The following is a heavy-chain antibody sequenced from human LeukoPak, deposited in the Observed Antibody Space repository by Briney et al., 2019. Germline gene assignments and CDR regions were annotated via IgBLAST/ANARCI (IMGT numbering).Heavy chain of an antibody. V-gene: IGHV3-7*01. D-gene: IGHD6-19*01. Sequence: GGSLRLSYAASGFTFSSYAISWVRQAPGKGLEGVANIKQDGSEKYYVDSVKGRFTISRDNAKNSVYLQMNSLRAEDTAVYYCARESSSGWYVGGFDYWGQGTLVTVSS. CDR3: ARESSSGWYVGGFDY. J-gene: IGHJ4*02. CDR2: IKQDGSEK. CDR1: GFTFSSYA.